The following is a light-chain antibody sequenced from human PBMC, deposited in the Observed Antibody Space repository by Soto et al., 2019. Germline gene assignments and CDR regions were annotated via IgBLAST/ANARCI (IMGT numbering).Light chain of an antibody. Sequence: EIVMTQSPATQPVSPGERVTLSCRASQSVTNKVAWYQQRPGQSPRLLLSGASTRATGTPARFIGSGSGTDFTLTISSLQSEDFAIYYGQQYSNWPITFGQGTRLDIK. J-gene: IGKJ5*01. CDR3: QQYSNWPIT. CDR2: GAS. V-gene: IGKV3-15*01. CDR1: QSVTNK.